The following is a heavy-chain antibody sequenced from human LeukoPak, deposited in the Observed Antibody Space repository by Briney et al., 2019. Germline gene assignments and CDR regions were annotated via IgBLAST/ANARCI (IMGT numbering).Heavy chain of an antibody. J-gene: IGHJ4*02. CDR3: ARDQVVPAAKAGIDY. CDR2: ISAYNGNI. V-gene: IGHV1-18*01. CDR1: GYTFTSYG. Sequence: ASVKVSCKASGYTFTSYGISWVRQAPGQGLEWMGWISAYNGNINYAQKLQGRVTMTTDTSTSTAHMQLRSLRSDDTAVYYCARDQVVPAAKAGIDYWGQGTLVTVSS. D-gene: IGHD2-2*01.